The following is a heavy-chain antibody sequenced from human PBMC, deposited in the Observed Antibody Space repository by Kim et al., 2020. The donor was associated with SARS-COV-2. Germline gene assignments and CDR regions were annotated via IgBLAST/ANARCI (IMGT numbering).Heavy chain of an antibody. D-gene: IGHD1-26*01. CDR2: MSGSVWST. V-gene: IGHV3-23*01. CDR1: GFTFSSYA. Sequence: GGSLRLSCAASGFTFSSYAMSWVRQAPGKGLEWVSAMSGSVWSTYYGDSVKGRFTISRDNSKNTLYLQMNSLRAEDTAGYYCAKDLEWELRGNFDYWGQGTLVTVTS. J-gene: IGHJ4*02. CDR3: AKDLEWELRGNFDY.